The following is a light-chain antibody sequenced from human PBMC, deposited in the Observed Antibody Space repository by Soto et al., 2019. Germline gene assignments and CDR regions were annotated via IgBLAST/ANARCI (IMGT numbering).Light chain of an antibody. V-gene: IGKV3-15*01. CDR2: GAS. J-gene: IGKJ4*01. CDR3: QQYNTWPPGVT. CDR1: QSLSNH. Sequence: ETVMTQSPATLSLSPGERATLSCRASQSLSNHLAWYQQKPGQPPRLLIHGASTRATGVPARFSGYGSGTDFTLTISSLQSEDFAVYFCQQYNTWPPGVTFGGGTRVEIK.